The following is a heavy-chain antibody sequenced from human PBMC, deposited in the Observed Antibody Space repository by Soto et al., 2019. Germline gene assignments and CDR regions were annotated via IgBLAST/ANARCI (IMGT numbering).Heavy chain of an antibody. D-gene: IGHD3-3*01. V-gene: IGHV4-4*07. CDR1: GASISSYY. CDR2: IYISGST. CDR3: ARKASDGGWFDP. J-gene: IGHJ5*02. Sequence: QVQLQESGPGLVKPSETLSLTCTVSGASISSYYWSWIRQPAGETLGYIGRIYISGSTIYNPSLKSRVTMSLDTSKNQFSLRLTSVTAADTAVYYCARKASDGGWFDPWGQGTLVTVSS.